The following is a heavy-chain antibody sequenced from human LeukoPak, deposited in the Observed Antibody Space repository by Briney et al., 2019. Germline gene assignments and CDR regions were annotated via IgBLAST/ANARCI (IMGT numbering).Heavy chain of an antibody. D-gene: IGHD3-22*01. CDR3: AELGITMIVGV. Sequence: GGCLRLACAASAVTFSSYEMDCVRQAPGRGLEWVSCISSSGSTIYYADSLKGRLTISRDNAKDSLYLQMNSLKAEDTAVYYCAELGITMIVGVWGEGTTVTISS. V-gene: IGHV3-48*03. CDR2: ISSSGSTI. J-gene: IGHJ6*04. CDR1: AVTFSSYE.